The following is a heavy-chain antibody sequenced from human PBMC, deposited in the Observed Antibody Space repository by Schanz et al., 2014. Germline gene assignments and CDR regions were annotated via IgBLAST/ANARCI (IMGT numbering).Heavy chain of an antibody. Sequence: QVQLVQSGAEVKKPGASVRVSCKASGYTFTTYAMSWVRQAPGQGLEWEGWISVYTGNTKYGQKVQGRVTITRDTSASTAYMELSSLRSEDTAVYSCARGIGGDGANNYFDYWGQGTLVTVSS. CDR2: ISVYTGNT. CDR1: GYTFTTYA. D-gene: IGHD2-21*02. J-gene: IGHJ4*02. CDR3: ARGIGGDGANNYFDY. V-gene: IGHV1-18*01.